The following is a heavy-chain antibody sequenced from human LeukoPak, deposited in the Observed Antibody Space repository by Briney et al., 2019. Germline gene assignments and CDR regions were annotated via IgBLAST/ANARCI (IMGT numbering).Heavy chain of an antibody. J-gene: IGHJ4*02. D-gene: IGHD3-16*01. CDR3: ARHGGWMSSLSN. CDR2: IYYSGTT. CDR1: GGSISNYY. Sequence: PSETLSLTCTVSGGSISNYYCSWIRQPPGKGLEWIGYIYYSGTTNYNPSLKSRVTISVDTSKNQLSLKLSSVTAADTAVYYCARHGGWMSSLSNWGQGTLVTVSS. V-gene: IGHV4-59*08.